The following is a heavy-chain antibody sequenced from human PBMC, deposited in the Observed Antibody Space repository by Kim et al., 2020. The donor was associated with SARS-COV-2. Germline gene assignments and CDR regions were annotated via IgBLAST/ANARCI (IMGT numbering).Heavy chain of an antibody. CDR1: GGSFSGYY. CDR3: ARALRRGMDV. CDR2: INHSGST. D-gene: IGHD6-6*01. V-gene: IGHV4-34*01. J-gene: IGHJ6*02. Sequence: SETLSLTCAVYGGSFSGYYWSWIRQPPGKGLEWIGEINHSGSTNYNPSLKSRVTISVDTSKNQFSLKLSSVTAADTAVYYCARALRRGMDVWGQGTTVTVSS.